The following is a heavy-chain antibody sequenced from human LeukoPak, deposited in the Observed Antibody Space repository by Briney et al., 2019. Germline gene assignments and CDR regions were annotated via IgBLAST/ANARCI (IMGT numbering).Heavy chain of an antibody. Sequence: SETLSLTCAVYGGSFTTYYWSWIRQPPGKGLEWIGEINHNEFTNYNPSLKSRVTISVDTSKNQFSLKLSSVTAADTAVYYCARTYYYGSGSDYWGQGTLVTVSS. J-gene: IGHJ4*02. CDR2: INHNEFT. D-gene: IGHD3-10*01. CDR3: ARTYYYGSGSDY. CDR1: GGSFTTYY. V-gene: IGHV4-34*01.